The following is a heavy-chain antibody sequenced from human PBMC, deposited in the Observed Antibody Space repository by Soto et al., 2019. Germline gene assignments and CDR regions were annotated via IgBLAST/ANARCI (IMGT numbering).Heavy chain of an antibody. J-gene: IGHJ4*02. Sequence: LCLPCTVSGGCVSSSTYYWGWIRQPPGKGLEWIASIYYSWSTYYNPSLESRVTISVDTSKNQFSLKLSSVTAADTAVYYCAILRGYLDYWGQGTMVTVSS. V-gene: IGHV4-39*01. D-gene: IGHD2-15*01. CDR3: AILRGYLDY. CDR2: IYYSWST. CDR1: GGCVSSSTYY.